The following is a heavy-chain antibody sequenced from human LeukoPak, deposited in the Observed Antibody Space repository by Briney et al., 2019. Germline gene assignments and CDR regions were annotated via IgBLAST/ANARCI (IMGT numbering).Heavy chain of an antibody. J-gene: IGHJ4*02. D-gene: IGHD2-15*01. Sequence: GASVKVSCKASGFTFTSSAMQWVRQARGQRLEWIGWIVVGSGNTNYAQKFQGRVTITADESTSTAYMELSSLRSEDTAVYYCASSDIVVVVAEYYFDYWGQGTLVTVSS. V-gene: IGHV1-58*02. CDR2: IVVGSGNT. CDR3: ASSDIVVVVAEYYFDY. CDR1: GFTFTSSA.